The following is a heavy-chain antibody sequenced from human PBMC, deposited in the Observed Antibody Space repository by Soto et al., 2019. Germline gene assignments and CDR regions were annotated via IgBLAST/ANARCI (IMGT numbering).Heavy chain of an antibody. Sequence: VSGPTLVNPTQTLTLTCTFSGFSLSTSLVIVGLILQPPGKALEWLALIYLDDDKRYSPSLKDRLAISKDTSSNQVVLTITNMDPGDTATYFCAHAGDYDLLTFDHWGPGTLVTVSS. CDR1: GFSLSTSLVI. J-gene: IGHJ4*02. CDR3: AHAGDYDLLTFDH. D-gene: IGHD4-17*01. V-gene: IGHV2-5*02. CDR2: IYLDDDK.